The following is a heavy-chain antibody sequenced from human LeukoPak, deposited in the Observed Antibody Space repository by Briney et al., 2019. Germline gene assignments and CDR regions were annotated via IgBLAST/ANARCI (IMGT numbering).Heavy chain of an antibody. V-gene: IGHV3-30*04. CDR1: GFTFSNFA. J-gene: IGHJ4*02. D-gene: IGHD1-1*01. CDR2: VSYDGSYK. Sequence: GGSLGLSCAATGFTFSNFAMHWVRQAPGKGLEWVAVVSYDGSYKYYADSVKGRFTISRDNSKNTLYLQMNSLRAEDTAVYYCARAPGYGAAYYFDYWGQGTLVTVSS. CDR3: ARAPGYGAAYYFDY.